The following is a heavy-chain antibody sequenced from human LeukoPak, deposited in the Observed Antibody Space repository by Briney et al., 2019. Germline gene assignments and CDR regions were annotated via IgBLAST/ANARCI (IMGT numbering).Heavy chain of an antibody. D-gene: IGHD2-2*02. CDR1: GFTFSSYA. V-gene: IGHV3-30*04. Sequence: GRSLRLTCVTSGFTFSSYAFHWVRQAPGKGLEWVATMSFDVNNKYYADSVRGRFTISRDNSKNTLYLQMNSLGAEDTAVYSCARGYCTSSSCYNDYWGQGTLVTVSS. CDR3: ARGYCTSSSCYNDY. CDR2: MSFDVNNK. J-gene: IGHJ4*02.